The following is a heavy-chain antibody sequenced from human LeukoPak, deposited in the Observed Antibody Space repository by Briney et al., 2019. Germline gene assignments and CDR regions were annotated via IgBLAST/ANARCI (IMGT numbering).Heavy chain of an antibody. Sequence: GESLKISCKTSGYTFTGYWIGWVRQMPGKGLEWMGIIYPGDSATRYSPSFQGQVTISADKSISTAYLQWSSLKASDTAIYYCARHGGYGGNQKAHFDYWGQGTLVTVSS. J-gene: IGHJ4*02. V-gene: IGHV5-51*01. CDR3: ARHGGYGGNQKAHFDY. D-gene: IGHD4-23*01. CDR1: GYTFTGYW. CDR2: IYPGDSAT.